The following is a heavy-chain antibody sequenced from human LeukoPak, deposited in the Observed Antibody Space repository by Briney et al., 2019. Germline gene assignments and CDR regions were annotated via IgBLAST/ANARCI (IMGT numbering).Heavy chain of an antibody. V-gene: IGHV4-59*01. D-gene: IGHD2-15*01. J-gene: IGHJ4*02. CDR2: VYYSGTT. CDR1: GGSNSSYY. CDR3: ARGGWAALDY. Sequence: PSETLSLTCTVSGGSNSSYYWSWIRQPPGMGLEWIGFVYYSGTTNYNPSLKSRVTMSVDTSNNRFSLKLSSVTAADTALYYCARGGWAALDYWGQGTLVTVSS.